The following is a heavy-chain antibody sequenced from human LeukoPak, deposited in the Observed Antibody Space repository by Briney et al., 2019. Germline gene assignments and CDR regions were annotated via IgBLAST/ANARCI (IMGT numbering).Heavy chain of an antibody. Sequence: GGSLRLSCAASEFTFDNYAMSWVRQAPGKGLEWVSVISGSGYYSYYADSVKGRFTISRDNAKNSLYLQMNSLRAEDTAVYYCAGRPVQLWPARGDYWGQGTLVTVSS. J-gene: IGHJ4*02. D-gene: IGHD5-18*01. V-gene: IGHV3-23*01. CDR1: EFTFDNYA. CDR2: ISGSGYYS. CDR3: AGRPVQLWPARGDY.